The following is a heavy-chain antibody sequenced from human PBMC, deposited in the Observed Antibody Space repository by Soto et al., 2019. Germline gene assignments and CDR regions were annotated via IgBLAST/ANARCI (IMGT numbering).Heavy chain of an antibody. CDR2: IYHSGST. D-gene: IGHD1-26*01. Sequence: SETLSLTCAVSGGSISSSNWWSWVRQPPGKGLEWIGEIYHSGSTNYNPSLKSRVTISVDKSKNQFSLKLSSVTAADTAVYYCARAPPHDWVVSWYFDYWGQGTLVTVSS. CDR1: GGSISSSNW. V-gene: IGHV4-4*02. CDR3: ARAPPHDWVVSWYFDY. J-gene: IGHJ4*02.